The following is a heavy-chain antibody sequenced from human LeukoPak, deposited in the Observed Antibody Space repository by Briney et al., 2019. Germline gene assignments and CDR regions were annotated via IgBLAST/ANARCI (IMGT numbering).Heavy chain of an antibody. V-gene: IGHV4-61*02. CDR2: MYTSGST. CDR1: SGSISSGSYY. CDR3: ARGASSSSAIGYYYYYMDV. J-gene: IGHJ6*03. D-gene: IGHD6-6*01. Sequence: SETLSLTCTVSSGSISSGSYYWSWIRQPAGKGLEWIGRMYTSGSTNYNPSLKSRVTIPVDTSKNQFSLKLSSVTAADTAVYYCARGASSSSAIGYYYYYMDVWGKGTTVTVSS.